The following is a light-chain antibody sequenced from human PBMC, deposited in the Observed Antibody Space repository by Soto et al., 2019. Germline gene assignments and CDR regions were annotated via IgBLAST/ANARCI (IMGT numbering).Light chain of an antibody. Sequence: DIQMTQSPSTLSASVGERVTITCRASQSISSWLAWYQQKPGKAPKLLIYDASSLESGVLSRFSGSGSGTEFTLTISSLQPDDFATYYCQQYNSYSQTFGQGTKVDIK. CDR1: QSISSW. J-gene: IGKJ1*01. CDR3: QQYNSYSQT. V-gene: IGKV1-5*01. CDR2: DAS.